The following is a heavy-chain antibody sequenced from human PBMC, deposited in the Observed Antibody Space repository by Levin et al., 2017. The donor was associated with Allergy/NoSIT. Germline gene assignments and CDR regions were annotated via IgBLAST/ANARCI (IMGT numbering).Heavy chain of an antibody. V-gene: IGHV3-21*01. D-gene: IGHD3-3*01. CDR1: GFTFSTYT. CDR3: ARDWETYYDFWSGYPQASFQH. J-gene: IGHJ1*01. CDR2: ISDSGSYI. Sequence: PGGSLRLSCAASGFTFSTYTMNWVRQAPGKGLEWVSSISDSGSYIYYADSVKGRFTISRDNAKNSLYLQMNSLRVEDTAVYYCARDWETYYDFWSGYPQASFQHWGQGTLVTVSS.